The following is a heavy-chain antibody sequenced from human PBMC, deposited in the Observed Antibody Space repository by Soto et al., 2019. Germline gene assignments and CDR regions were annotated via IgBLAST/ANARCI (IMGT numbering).Heavy chain of an antibody. Sequence: ASETLSLTCTVSGGSVSSGDYFWSWLRQSPGKRLEWIAYIYYSGSANYNPSLKSRATISVDTSKSQVSLTLTSMTAADAALYYCARSPNYYYYGFDVWGQGTAVTVSS. CDR2: IYYSGSA. D-gene: IGHD3-10*01. V-gene: IGHV4-61*08. CDR1: GGSVSSGDYF. J-gene: IGHJ6*02. CDR3: ARSPNYYYYGFDV.